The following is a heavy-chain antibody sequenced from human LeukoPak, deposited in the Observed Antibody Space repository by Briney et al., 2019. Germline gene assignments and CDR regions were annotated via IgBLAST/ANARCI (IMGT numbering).Heavy chain of an antibody. J-gene: IGHJ6*03. Sequence: SETLSLTCTVSGDSISSYYWSWIRQPPGKGLEWIGHINYSGSTNYNPSLKSRVTISVDTSKNQFSLKLSSVTAADTAVYYCARGPRYDFWSGYSYGTYYYYYMDVWGKGTTVTVSS. CDR2: INYSGST. V-gene: IGHV4-59*12. CDR1: GDSISSYY. CDR3: ARGPRYDFWSGYSYGTYYYYYMDV. D-gene: IGHD3-3*01.